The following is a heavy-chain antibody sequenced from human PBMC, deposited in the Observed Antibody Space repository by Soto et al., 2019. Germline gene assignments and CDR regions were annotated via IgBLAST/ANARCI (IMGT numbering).Heavy chain of an antibody. Sequence: PGESLKISCKGSGYSFTSYWISGVRQMPGKGLEWMGRIDPSDSYTNYSPSFQGHVTISADKSISTAYLQWSSLKASDTAMYYCARSPSDTDYYYYYGMDAWGQGTTVTVSS. J-gene: IGHJ6*02. V-gene: IGHV5-10-1*01. CDR3: ARSPSDTDYYYYYGMDA. CDR2: IDPSDSYT. D-gene: IGHD2-2*02. CDR1: GYSFTSYW.